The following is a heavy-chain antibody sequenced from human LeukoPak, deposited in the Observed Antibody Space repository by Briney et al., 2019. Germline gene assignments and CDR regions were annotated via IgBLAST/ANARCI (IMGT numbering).Heavy chain of an antibody. J-gene: IGHJ4*02. CDR1: GFIVSDYN. Sequence: GGSLRLSCAASGFIVSDYNMNWVRQAPGKGLEWVSGISWNSGSIGYADSVKGRFTISRDNAKNSLYLQMNSLRAEDTALYYCAKASPVYYDSSGYSGSGFDYWGQGTLVTVSS. V-gene: IGHV3-9*01. CDR3: AKASPVYYDSSGYSGSGFDY. D-gene: IGHD3-22*01. CDR2: ISWNSGSI.